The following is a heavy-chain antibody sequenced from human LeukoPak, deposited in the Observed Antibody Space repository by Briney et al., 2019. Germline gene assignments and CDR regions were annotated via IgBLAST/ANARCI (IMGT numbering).Heavy chain of an antibody. D-gene: IGHD6-19*01. Sequence: PGGSLRLSCAASGFTFDDYAMHWVRQAPGKGLEWVSGISWNSGSIGCADSVKGRFTISRDNAKNSLYLQMNSLRAEDTALYYCAKDIRGSGWYYFDYWGQGTLVTVSS. J-gene: IGHJ4*02. CDR3: AKDIRGSGWYYFDY. CDR2: ISWNSGSI. CDR1: GFTFDDYA. V-gene: IGHV3-9*01.